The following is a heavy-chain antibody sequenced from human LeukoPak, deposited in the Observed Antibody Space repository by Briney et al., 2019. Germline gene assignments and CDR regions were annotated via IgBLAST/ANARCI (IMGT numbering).Heavy chain of an antibody. CDR1: GLAFSDYW. V-gene: IGHV3-7*01. CDR2: IKPDGGHQ. Sequence: HAGGSLRLSCAASGLAFSDYWMSWVRQAPGKGLEWVANIKPDGGHQNYVDSVKGRFTISRDNSKNTLYLQMNSLRAEDTAVYYCAKEWGSWTGAYRRDAFDIWGQGTMVTVSS. J-gene: IGHJ3*02. CDR3: AKEWGSWTGAYRRDAFDI. D-gene: IGHD6-13*01.